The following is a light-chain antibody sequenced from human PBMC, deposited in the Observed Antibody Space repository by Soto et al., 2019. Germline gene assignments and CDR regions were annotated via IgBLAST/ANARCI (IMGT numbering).Light chain of an antibody. J-gene: IGKJ2*01. CDR1: QRLLHSNGNNF. CDR2: LGS. CDR3: MQALQSPYT. Sequence: EIVMTQSPPSLTVTPGEPASISCRSSQRLLHSNGNNFLDWYLQKPGQSPQLLIYLGSNRASGVPDRVSGSGAGTDFTLKISRVEAEDVGVYYCMQALQSPYTLGQGTKVDIK. V-gene: IGKV2-28*01.